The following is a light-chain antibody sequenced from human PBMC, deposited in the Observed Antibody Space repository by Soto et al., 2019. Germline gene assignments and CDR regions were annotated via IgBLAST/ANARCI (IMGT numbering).Light chain of an antibody. V-gene: IGLV2-8*01. Sequence: QSVLTQPPSASGSPGQSVTISCTGTSNDVGGYDFVSWYQQHPGRAPKLIIVEVNKWPSGVPDRFSASKSGNTASLTVSGFQAEDEADYYCSSYAGDNTYVFGTGTKVTVL. CDR3: SSYAGDNTYV. CDR2: EVN. CDR1: SNDVGGYDF. J-gene: IGLJ1*01.